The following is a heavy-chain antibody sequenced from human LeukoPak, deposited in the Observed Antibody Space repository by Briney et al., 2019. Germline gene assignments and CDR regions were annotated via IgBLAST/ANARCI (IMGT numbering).Heavy chain of an antibody. CDR1: GGSISSGDYY. CDR2: IYYSGST. Sequence: PSQTLSLTCTVSGGSISSGDYYWSWIRQPPGKGLEWIGYIYYSGSTYYNPSLKSRVTISVDTSKSQFSLKLSSVTAADTAVYYCARSGYSYGYVVDYWGQGTLVTVSS. J-gene: IGHJ4*02. CDR3: ARSGYSYGYVVDY. V-gene: IGHV4-30-4*01. D-gene: IGHD5-18*01.